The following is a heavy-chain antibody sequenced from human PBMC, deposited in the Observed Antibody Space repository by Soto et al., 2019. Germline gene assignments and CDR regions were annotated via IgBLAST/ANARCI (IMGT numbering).Heavy chain of an antibody. Sequence: GGSLRLSCAASGFTFSSYGMHWVGQAPGKGLEWVAVISYDGGNKCYADSVKGRFTISRDNSKNTLYLQMNSLRAEDTAVYYCAKDRSGYFYYGMDVWGQGTTVTVSS. D-gene: IGHD3-16*02. V-gene: IGHV3-30*18. J-gene: IGHJ6*02. CDR2: ISYDGGNK. CDR3: AKDRSGYFYYGMDV. CDR1: GFTFSSYG.